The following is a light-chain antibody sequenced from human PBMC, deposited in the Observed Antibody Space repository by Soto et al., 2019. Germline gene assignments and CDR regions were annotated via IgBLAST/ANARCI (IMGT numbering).Light chain of an antibody. CDR1: QSVTSRY. CDR3: QQYNNSPEYT. V-gene: IGKV3-20*01. CDR2: GAS. J-gene: IGKJ2*01. Sequence: EIVLTQSPGTLSLSPGERATLSCKASQSVTSRYLAWYQQKPGQAPRLLIYGASSRATGIPDRFSGSGSVTDFTLTISRLEPEDFAVYFCQQYNNSPEYTFGQGTKLEIK.